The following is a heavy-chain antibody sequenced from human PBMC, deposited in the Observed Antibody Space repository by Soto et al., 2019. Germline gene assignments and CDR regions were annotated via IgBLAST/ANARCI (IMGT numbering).Heavy chain of an antibody. CDR1: GYAFTTYG. CDR2: ISAHNGNT. Sequence: QVHLEQSGAEVKKPGASVKVSCKGSGYAFTTYGITWVRQAPGQGLEWMGWISAHNGNTTYAQKLHGRVTVTRDTSTRTAYMELRSLRSDDTAVYYCARGRYGDYWGQGALVTVSS. J-gene: IGHJ4*02. V-gene: IGHV1-18*01. D-gene: IGHD1-1*01. CDR3: ARGRYGDY.